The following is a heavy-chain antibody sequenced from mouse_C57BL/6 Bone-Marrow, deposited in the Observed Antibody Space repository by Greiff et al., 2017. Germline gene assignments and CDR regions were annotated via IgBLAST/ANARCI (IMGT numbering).Heavy chain of an antibody. CDR2: IHPNSGST. CDR1: GYTFTSYW. CDR3: ASVDGYPLAY. J-gene: IGHJ3*01. D-gene: IGHD2-3*01. V-gene: IGHV1-64*01. Sequence: VQLQQPGAELVKPGASVKLSCKASGYTFTSYWMHWVKQRPGQGLEWIGLIHPNSGSTNSNEKFKSKATLTVDKSSSTAYMQLSSLTSEDSAVYYCASVDGYPLAYWGQGTLVTVSA.